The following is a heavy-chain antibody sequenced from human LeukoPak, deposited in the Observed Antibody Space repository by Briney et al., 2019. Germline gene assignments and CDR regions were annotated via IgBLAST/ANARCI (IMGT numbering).Heavy chain of an antibody. CDR1: GGSISSSSYY. CDR2: IYYSGST. CDR3: ARHGHSYGFLEWLLLDY. Sequence: SETLSLTCTVSGGSISSSSYYWGWIRQPPGKGLEWIGSIYYSGSTYYSPSLKSRVTISVDTSKNQFSLKLSSVTAADTAVYYCARHGHSYGFLEWLLLDYWGQGTLVTVSS. V-gene: IGHV4-39*01. J-gene: IGHJ4*02. D-gene: IGHD3-3*01.